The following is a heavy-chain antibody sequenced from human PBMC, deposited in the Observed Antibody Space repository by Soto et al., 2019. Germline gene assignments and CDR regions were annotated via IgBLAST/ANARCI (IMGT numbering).Heavy chain of an antibody. V-gene: IGHV3-33*01. D-gene: IGHD3-3*01. Sequence: QVQLVESGGGVVQPGRSLRLSCAASGFTFSSYGMHWVRQAPGKGLEWVAVIRYDGSNKYYADYVKGRFTISRDNSKNPLYLQMTRLRCADTAVYSCARGGEDDQLRFLPEQNPAFDYWGKGTLVTVSS. CDR3: ARGGEDDQLRFLPEQNPAFDY. CDR2: IRYDGSNK. CDR1: GFTFSSYG. J-gene: IGHJ4*02.